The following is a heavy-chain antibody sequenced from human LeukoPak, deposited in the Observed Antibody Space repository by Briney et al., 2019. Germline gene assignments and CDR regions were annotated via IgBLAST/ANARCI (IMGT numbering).Heavy chain of an antibody. CDR2: INPNSGGT. V-gene: IGHV1-2*04. D-gene: IGHD2-15*01. CDR3: ARERGGYCSGGSCYPNWFDP. Sequence: KPGASVTVSCTASGYTFTGYYMHWVRQAPGQGLEWMGWINPNSGGTNYAQKFQGWVTMTRDTSISTAYMELSRLRSDDTAVYYCARERGGYCSGGSCYPNWFDPWGQGTLVTVSS. J-gene: IGHJ5*02. CDR1: GYTFTGYY.